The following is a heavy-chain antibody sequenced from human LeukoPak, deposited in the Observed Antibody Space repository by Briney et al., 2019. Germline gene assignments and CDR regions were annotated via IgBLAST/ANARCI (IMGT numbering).Heavy chain of an antibody. V-gene: IGHV4-39*01. Sequence: SETLSLTCTVSGGSISISSYYCGWIRQPPGKGVERIGSIYYSGSTYYNPSLKSRVTISVDTPKNPFSLNLSSLSPADTAVYYWGRRRGGVDWFDPWGQATLVSVSS. CDR1: GGSISISSYY. CDR2: IYYSGST. CDR3: GRRRGGVDWFDP. J-gene: IGHJ5*02. D-gene: IGHD5-24*01.